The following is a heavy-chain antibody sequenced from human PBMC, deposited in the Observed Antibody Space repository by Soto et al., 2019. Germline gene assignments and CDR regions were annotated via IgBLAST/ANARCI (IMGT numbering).Heavy chain of an antibody. CDR1: VDSLSSSSYY. D-gene: IGHD2-21*02. Sequence: PSETLSLNCIVSVDSLSSSSYYRGWIRHPPGKGLEWIGSIYYSGRTYYNPSFKSRVTISIDTSKNQFSLKLSSVTATDTAVYYCARQRTTVVTQAYFDHWGQGALVTVS. J-gene: IGHJ4*02. V-gene: IGHV4-39*01. CDR2: IYYSGRT. CDR3: ARQRTTVVTQAYFDH.